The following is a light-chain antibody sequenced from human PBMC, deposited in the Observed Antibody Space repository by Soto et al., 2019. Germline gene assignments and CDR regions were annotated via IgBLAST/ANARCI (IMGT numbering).Light chain of an antibody. J-gene: IGKJ1*01. Sequence: DIQMTQSPSTLSASVGDRVTVTCRASQSVSGWLAWYQQKPGKAPKLLIYKASTLKSGVPSRFSGSGSGTELTLTISSLQPDDFETYYCQHYNSYSEAFGQGTKVDIK. CDR2: KAS. CDR3: QHYNSYSEA. CDR1: QSVSGW. V-gene: IGKV1-5*03.